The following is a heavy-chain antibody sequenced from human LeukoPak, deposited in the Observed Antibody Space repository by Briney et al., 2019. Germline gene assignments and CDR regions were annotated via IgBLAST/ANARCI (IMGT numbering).Heavy chain of an antibody. CDR3: ARDRRSSGYLVFDP. D-gene: IGHD3-22*01. CDR1: GYTFTRYA. CDR2: INTNTGNP. J-gene: IGHJ5*02. V-gene: IGHV7-4-1*02. Sequence: ASVKVSCKASGYTFTRYAINWVRQAPGQGLEWMGWINTNTGNPTYAQGFTGRFVFSLDTSVSTAYLQISSLKAEDTAVYYCARDRRSSGYLVFDPWGQGTLVTVSS.